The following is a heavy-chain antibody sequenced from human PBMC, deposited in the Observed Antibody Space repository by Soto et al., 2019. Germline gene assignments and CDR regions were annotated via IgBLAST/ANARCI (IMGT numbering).Heavy chain of an antibody. Sequence: PGESLKISCQGSGYIFTKHWIAWVRQKPGKGLEWIGIIDPVDSDDRYSPSFEGQVTISVDKSNNTAFLRWDKLRTSDTATYFCARRALDPRGHYYPYNCFDSWGQGTTVTVYS. D-gene: IGHD3-22*01. J-gene: IGHJ5*01. CDR3: ARRALDPRGHYYPYNCFDS. CDR2: IDPVDSDD. V-gene: IGHV5-51*01. CDR1: GYIFTKHW.